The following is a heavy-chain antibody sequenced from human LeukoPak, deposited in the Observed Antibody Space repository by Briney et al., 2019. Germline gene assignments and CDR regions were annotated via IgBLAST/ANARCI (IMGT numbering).Heavy chain of an antibody. D-gene: IGHD6-13*01. J-gene: IGHJ4*02. V-gene: IGHV3-7*01. CDR3: ARDGFVGAADY. CDR1: EFTFIGYW. CDR2: INQDGSET. Sequence: GGSLRLSCAPSEFTFIGYWMSWVRHAPGEGREWVTNINQDGSETHYVDSVKGRFTISRENAKNSLFLQMNSLRVEDRAVFYCARDGFVGAADYWGQGPLVTASS.